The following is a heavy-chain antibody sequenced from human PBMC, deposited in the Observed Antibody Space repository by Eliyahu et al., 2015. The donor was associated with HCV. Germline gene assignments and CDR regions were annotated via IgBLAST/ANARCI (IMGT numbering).Heavy chain of an antibody. CDR1: GFTFGDYA. Sequence: EVQLVESGGGLVQPGRSLRLXXTXXGFTFGDYAMSWVRQAPGKGLEWVGFIRSKAYGGTTEYAASVKGRFTISRDDSKSIAYLQMNSLKTEDTAVYYCTRELLWFGESDYWGQGTLVTVSS. CDR3: TRELLWFGESDY. V-gene: IGHV3-49*04. J-gene: IGHJ4*02. CDR2: IRSKAYGGTT. D-gene: IGHD3-10*01.